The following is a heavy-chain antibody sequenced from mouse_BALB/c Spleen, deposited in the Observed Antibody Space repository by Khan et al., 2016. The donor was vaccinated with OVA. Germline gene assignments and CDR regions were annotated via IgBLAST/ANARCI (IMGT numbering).Heavy chain of an antibody. J-gene: IGHJ3*01. D-gene: IGHD1-2*01. CDR2: ISPGSGDT. V-gene: IGHV1-77*01. Sequence: QVQLQQSGAELARPGASVKLSCKASGYTFTDYYINWVKQRTGQGLEGIGEISPGSGDTYYNERFKGKATLTADKSSSTAYMQLSSLTAEASAVYFCARRNYFGYTVAYWGQGTLVTVSA. CDR1: GYTFTDYY. CDR3: ARRNYFGYTVAY.